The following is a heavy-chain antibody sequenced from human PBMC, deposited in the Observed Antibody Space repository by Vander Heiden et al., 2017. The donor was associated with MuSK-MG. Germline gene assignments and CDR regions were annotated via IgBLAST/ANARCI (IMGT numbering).Heavy chain of an antibody. J-gene: IGHJ4*02. D-gene: IGHD3-9*01. CDR1: EFLLSTSEMC. CDR3: ARAQSMLTGYYPFDY. V-gene: IGHV2-70*01. Sequence: QVTLRESGPALVKPTQTLTLTCTFSEFLLSTSEMCVSWIRQPPGKALEWLALIDWDDDKYYSTSLKTRLTISKDTSKNQVVLTMTNMDPVDTATYYCARAQSMLTGYYPFDYWGQGILVTVSS. CDR2: IDWDDDK.